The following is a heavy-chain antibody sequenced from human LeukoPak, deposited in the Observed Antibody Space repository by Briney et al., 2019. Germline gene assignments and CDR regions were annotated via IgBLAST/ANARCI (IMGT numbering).Heavy chain of an antibody. V-gene: IGHV3-23*01. D-gene: IGHD3-10*01. CDR1: GFTFSSYP. CDR2: ISATGGST. CDR3: AKECGRDNDDRAFDI. J-gene: IGHJ3*02. Sequence: GGSLRLSCAASGFTFSSYPMNWVRQSPERGLEWVSAISATGGSTSYADSLKGRFTISRDNSKNTLYLQMSSLTVEDTAVYYCAKECGRDNDDRAFDIWGQGTMVTVSS.